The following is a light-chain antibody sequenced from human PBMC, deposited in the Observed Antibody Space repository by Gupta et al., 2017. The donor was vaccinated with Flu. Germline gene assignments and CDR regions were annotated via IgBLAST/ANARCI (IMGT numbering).Light chain of an antibody. V-gene: IGLV2-14*01. J-gene: IGLJ1*01. CDR3: SSYTSTNTFYV. CDR2: DVS. Sequence: QSALTQPASVSGSPGQSITISCTGTSSDVGRSNYVSWYQQHPGKAPKLIIYDVSYRPSGVSSRFSGSKSGNTASLTISGLEAEDETDDYCSSYTSTNTFYVFGTGTKVTVL. CDR1: SSDVGRSNY.